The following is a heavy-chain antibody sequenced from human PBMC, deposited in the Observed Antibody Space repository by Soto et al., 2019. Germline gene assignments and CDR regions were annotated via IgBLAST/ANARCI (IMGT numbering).Heavy chain of an antibody. CDR1: GFSLSTSGMC. Sequence: SGPTLVNPTQPLTLTCTFSGFSLSTSGMCVSWIRQPPGKALEWLALIDCDDNKYYSTSLKTRLTISKDTSKNPVVLTMSNMDPVDTATYYCARVWNYDILTGYYLFDYWGQGTLVTVSS. D-gene: IGHD3-9*01. CDR2: IDCDDNK. J-gene: IGHJ4*02. V-gene: IGHV2-70*01. CDR3: ARVWNYDILTGYYLFDY.